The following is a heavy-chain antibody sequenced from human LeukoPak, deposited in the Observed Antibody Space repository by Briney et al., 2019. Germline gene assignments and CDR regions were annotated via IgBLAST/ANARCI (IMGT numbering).Heavy chain of an antibody. Sequence: PSETLSLTCAVSGYSISSGYYWGWIRQPPGKGLEWIGSIYHSGSTYYNPSLKCRVTISVDTSKNQFSLKLSSVTAADTAVYYCARGHDYGGNDDYWGQGTLVTVSS. D-gene: IGHD4-23*01. CDR2: IYHSGST. J-gene: IGHJ4*02. V-gene: IGHV4-38-2*01. CDR1: GYSISSGYY. CDR3: ARGHDYGGNDDY.